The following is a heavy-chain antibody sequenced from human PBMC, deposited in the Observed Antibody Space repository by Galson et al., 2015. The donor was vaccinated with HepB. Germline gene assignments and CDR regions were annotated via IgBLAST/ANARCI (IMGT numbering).Heavy chain of an antibody. CDR3: ARVYFGSGSSSAYWYFDL. V-gene: IGHV3-48*02. D-gene: IGHD3-10*01. CDR1: GFTFSSYT. Sequence: SLRLSCAASGFTFSSYTMNWVRQAPGKGLESVSYISSTGTTMYYADSAQGRFTISRDNAQNSLYLQMNSLRDDDTAVYYCARVYFGSGSSSAYWYFDLWGRGALVTVSS. J-gene: IGHJ2*01. CDR2: ISSTGTTM.